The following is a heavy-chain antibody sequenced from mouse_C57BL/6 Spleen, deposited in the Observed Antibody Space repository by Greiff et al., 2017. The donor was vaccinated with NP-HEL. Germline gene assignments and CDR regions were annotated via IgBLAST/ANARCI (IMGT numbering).Heavy chain of an antibody. V-gene: IGHV5-4*01. CDR3: ARDDYDVSYFDY. CDR2: ISDGGSYT. D-gene: IGHD2-4*01. CDR1: GFTFSSYA. J-gene: IGHJ2*01. Sequence: EVKLMESGGGLVKPGGSLKLSCAASGFTFSSYAMSWVRQTPEKRLEWVATISDGGSYTYYPDNVKGRFTISRDNAKNNLYLQMSHLKSEDTAMYYCARDDYDVSYFDYWGQGTTLTVSS.